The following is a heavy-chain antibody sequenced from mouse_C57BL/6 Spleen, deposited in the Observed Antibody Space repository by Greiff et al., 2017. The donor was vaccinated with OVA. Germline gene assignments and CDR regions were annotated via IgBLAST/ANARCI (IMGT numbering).Heavy chain of an antibody. CDR2: IYPGDGDT. D-gene: IGHD1-1*01. J-gene: IGHJ1*03. CDR3: ARRTDYYGSSYWYFDV. CDR1: GYAFSSYW. V-gene: IGHV1-80*01. Sequence: VKLMESGAELVKPGASVKISCKASGYAFSSYWMNWVKQRPGKGLEWIGQIYPGDGDTNYNGKFKGKATLTADKSSSTAYMQLSSLTSEDSAVYFCARRTDYYGSSYWYFDVWGTGTTVTVSS.